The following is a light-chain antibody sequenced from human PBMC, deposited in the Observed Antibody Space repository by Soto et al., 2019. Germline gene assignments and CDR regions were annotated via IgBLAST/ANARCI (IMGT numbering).Light chain of an antibody. J-gene: IGKJ1*01. CDR3: QQYNSYSWT. V-gene: IGKV1-5*01. CDR2: DAS. Sequence: DIQMTQSPSTLSASVGDRVTITCRASQSFTDWLAWYQQKPGQAPKLLIYDASTLESGVPSRFSGSRSGTEFTLTISSLQPDDFATYYCQQYNSYSWTFGQGTKVDIK. CDR1: QSFTDW.